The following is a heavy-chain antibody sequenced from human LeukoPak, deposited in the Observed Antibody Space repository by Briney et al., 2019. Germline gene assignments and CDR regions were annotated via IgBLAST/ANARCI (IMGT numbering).Heavy chain of an antibody. CDR3: ARGPIFVVDPDDAFDI. D-gene: IGHD2-15*01. J-gene: IGHJ3*02. CDR2: INHSGST. CDR1: GGAFSGYY. V-gene: IGHV4-34*01. Sequence: SETLSLTCAVYGGAFSGYYWSWIRQPPGKGLEWIGEINHSGSTNYNPSLKSRVTISVDTSNNQFSLKLSSVTAADTAVYYCARGPIFVVDPDDAFDIWGQGTMVTVSS.